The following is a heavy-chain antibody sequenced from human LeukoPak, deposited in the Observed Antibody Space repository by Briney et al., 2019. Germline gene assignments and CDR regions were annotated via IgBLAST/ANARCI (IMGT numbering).Heavy chain of an antibody. Sequence: PGGSLRLSCAASGFTFDDYAMHWVRQAPGKGLEWVSGISWNSGSIGYADSVKGRFTISRDNAKNSLYLQMNSLRAEDMALYYCAKDIWARVYGDSLDYWGQGTLVTVSS. CDR2: ISWNSGSI. CDR3: AKDIWARVYGDSLDY. V-gene: IGHV3-9*03. J-gene: IGHJ4*02. CDR1: GFTFDDYA. D-gene: IGHD4-17*01.